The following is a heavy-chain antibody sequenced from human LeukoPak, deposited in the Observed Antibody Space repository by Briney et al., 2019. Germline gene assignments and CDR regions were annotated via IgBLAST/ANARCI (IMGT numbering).Heavy chain of an antibody. CDR1: GGSISSSNW. D-gene: IGHD3-10*01. Sequence: PSGTLSLTCSVSGGSISSSNWWSWVRQPPGKGLEWIGEIYHSGSTNYNPSLKSRVTISVDKSKNQFSLKLSSVTAADTAVYYCARGGGFTMVRGVITDNKYYFDYWGQGTLVTVSS. J-gene: IGHJ4*02. CDR3: ARGGGFTMVRGVITDNKYYFDY. CDR2: IYHSGST. V-gene: IGHV4-4*02.